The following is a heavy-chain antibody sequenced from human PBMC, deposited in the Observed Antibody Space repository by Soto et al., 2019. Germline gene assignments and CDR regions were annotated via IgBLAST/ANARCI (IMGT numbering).Heavy chain of an antibody. CDR2: IYYSGST. D-gene: IGHD3-22*01. CDR1: GDCISSSSYS. V-gene: IGHV4-39*01. CDR3: ASLYYYDSSGRLFWFDP. J-gene: IGHJ5*02. Sequence: SETLSLTFTVSGDCISSSSYSWGCIRQPPRKGLEWIGSIYYSGSTYYNTSDKSRVTISVDTSKNQLSMMLISVTAADTAVYYCASLYYYDSSGRLFWFDPWGQGTLVTVSS.